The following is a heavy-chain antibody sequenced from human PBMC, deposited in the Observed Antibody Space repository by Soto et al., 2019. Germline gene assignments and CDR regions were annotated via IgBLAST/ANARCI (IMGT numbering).Heavy chain of an antibody. D-gene: IGHD2-21*02. CDR1: GGSMRGEY. Sequence: SEKLSVTCTVSGGSMRGEYWSWIRQPLGKGLEWIGYMYNTGSTFYYPSFKTRVTLSVDTSHNQFSLTLNSLTAPDTALFYCAIFLLCYCGTDCYPHY. CDR3: AIFLLCYCGTDCYPHY. V-gene: IGHV4-59*01. J-gene: IGHJ4*01. CDR2: MYNTGST.